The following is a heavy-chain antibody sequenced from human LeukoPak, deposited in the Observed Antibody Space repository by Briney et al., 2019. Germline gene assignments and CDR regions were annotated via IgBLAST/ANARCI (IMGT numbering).Heavy chain of an antibody. CDR3: AREPYYYGSGSYLAY. CDR1: GFTFSSYW. V-gene: IGHV3-74*01. D-gene: IGHD3-10*01. CDR2: INSDGSST. J-gene: IGHJ4*02. Sequence: GGSLRLSCAASGFTFSSYWMHWVRQAPGKGLVWVSRINSDGSSTSYADSVKGRFTISRDNAKNTLYLQMNNLRAEDTAVYYCAREPYYYGSGSYLAYWGQGTPVTVSS.